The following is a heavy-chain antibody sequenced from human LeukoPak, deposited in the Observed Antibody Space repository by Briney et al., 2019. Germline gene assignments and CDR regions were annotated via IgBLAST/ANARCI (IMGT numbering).Heavy chain of an antibody. D-gene: IGHD2-2*01. V-gene: IGHV4-34*01. CDR2: INHSGST. Sequence: AETLSLTCAVYGGSFSGYYWSWIRQPPGKGLEWIGEINHSGSTNYNPSLKSRVTISVDTSKNQFSLKLSSVTAADTAVYYCVGIVVVPAALGWFDPWGQGTLVTVSS. CDR1: GGSFSGYY. J-gene: IGHJ5*02. CDR3: VGIVVVPAALGWFDP.